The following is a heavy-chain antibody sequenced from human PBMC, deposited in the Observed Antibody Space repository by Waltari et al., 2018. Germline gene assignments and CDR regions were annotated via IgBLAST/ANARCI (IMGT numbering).Heavy chain of an antibody. Sequence: VRQAPGKGLEWVSSISSSSSYIYYADSVKGRFTISRDNAKNSLYLQMNSLRAEDTAVYYCARNPSLIYIPGVSWFDPWGQGTLVTVSS. J-gene: IGHJ5*02. D-gene: IGHD2-2*02. CDR2: ISSSSSYI. CDR3: ARNPSLIYIPGVSWFDP. V-gene: IGHV3-21*01.